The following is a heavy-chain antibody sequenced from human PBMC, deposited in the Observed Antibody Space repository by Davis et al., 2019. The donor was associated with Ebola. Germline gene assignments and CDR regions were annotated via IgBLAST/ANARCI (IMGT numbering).Heavy chain of an antibody. D-gene: IGHD3-10*01. Sequence: PGGSLCLSCAAFGSTFSHHAMHWVRQVPGKGLEWVAGISWNSVAIGYADSVKGRLTISRDNAKNFLYLQMNSLRVEDTALYYCGKDVQAGGLDVWGQGTTVTVSS. J-gene: IGHJ6*02. V-gene: IGHV3-9*01. CDR2: ISWNSVAI. CDR1: GSTFSHHA. CDR3: GKDVQAGGLDV.